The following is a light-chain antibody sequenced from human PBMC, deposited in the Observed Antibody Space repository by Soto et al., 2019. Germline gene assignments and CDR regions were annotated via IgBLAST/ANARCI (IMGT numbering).Light chain of an antibody. CDR1: SSDIGSYNL. CDR3: CSYSSTSTYL. J-gene: IGLJ1*01. Sequence: QAVLADSGSISGPPGQSSTISCTGTSSDIGSYNLVSWYQQHPGKAPKLMIYQGSMRPSGVSTRFSGYKSGNTASLTISGLQAEDEADYYCCSYSSTSTYLFGTGTTVTV. CDR2: QGS. V-gene: IGLV2-23*01.